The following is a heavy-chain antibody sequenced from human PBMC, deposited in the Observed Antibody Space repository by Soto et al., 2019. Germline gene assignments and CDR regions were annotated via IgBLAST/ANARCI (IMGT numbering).Heavy chain of an antibody. CDR1: GFSFSDHG. Sequence: GGSLRLSCAASGFSFSDHGMHWVRQAPGKGLEWLALISNDGSNKYYADSVKGRFTISRDNSKNTLYLQMNSLRVEDTAVYYCARDVAGKNYFDPWGQGTPVTVSS. V-gene: IGHV3-30*03. J-gene: IGHJ5*02. CDR3: ARDVAGKNYFDP. D-gene: IGHD1-7*01. CDR2: ISNDGSNK.